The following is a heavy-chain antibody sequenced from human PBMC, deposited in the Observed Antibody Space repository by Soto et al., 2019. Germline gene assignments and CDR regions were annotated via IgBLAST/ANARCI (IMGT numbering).Heavy chain of an antibody. J-gene: IGHJ5*02. Sequence: ASVKVSCKASGYTFTIYGIIWVRQAPGQGLEWMGWISAYNGNTNYAQKVQGRVTMTTDTSTSTAYMELRSLRSDDTAVYYCARGVGSGSYYNQYNWFDPWGQGTLVTVSS. CDR2: ISAYNGNT. V-gene: IGHV1-18*01. CDR1: GYTFTIYG. CDR3: ARGVGSGSYYNQYNWFDP. D-gene: IGHD3-10*01.